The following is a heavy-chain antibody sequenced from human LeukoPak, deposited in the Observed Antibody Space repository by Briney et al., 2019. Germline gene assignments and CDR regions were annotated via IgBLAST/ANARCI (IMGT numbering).Heavy chain of an antibody. V-gene: IGHV3-48*02. Sequence: GGSLRLSCAASGFTFSDYHINWVRQAPGKGLEWLSYISSTSTSMNYADSVRGRFAISRDNAKNSLYLQMNSLRDEDTAVYYCARVWQDNSGVDYWGQGTLVTVSS. CDR3: ARVWQDNSGVDY. D-gene: IGHD2-21*01. J-gene: IGHJ4*02. CDR2: ISSTSTSM. CDR1: GFTFSDYH.